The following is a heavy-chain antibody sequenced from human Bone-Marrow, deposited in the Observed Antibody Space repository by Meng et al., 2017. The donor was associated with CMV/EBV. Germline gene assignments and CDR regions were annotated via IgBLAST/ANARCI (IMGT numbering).Heavy chain of an antibody. Sequence: GESLKISCAASGFTFSYYWMSWVRQAPGKGLEWVANIKHDGSERYYVDSVKGRFTISRDNAKKSLYLQMNSLGAEDTAADFCATGYYWATGGTRSDYWGQGSLVTVAS. V-gene: IGHV3-7*01. CDR2: IKHDGSER. J-gene: IGHJ4*02. CDR3: ATGYYWATGGTRSDY. CDR1: GFTFSYYW. D-gene: IGHD2-8*01.